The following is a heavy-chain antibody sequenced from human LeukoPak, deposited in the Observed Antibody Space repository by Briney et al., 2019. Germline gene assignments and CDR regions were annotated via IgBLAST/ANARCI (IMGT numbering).Heavy chain of an antibody. CDR1: GGSFSGYY. V-gene: IGHV4-34*01. Sequence: SETLSLTCAVSGGSFSGYYWYWIRQPPGKGLEWIGEINHGESTNYNPSLKSRATLSVDTSKNQFSLKLTSVTAADTAVYYCARGRTYYYDTSGYYPSIYYGMDVGGQGTTVIVSS. CDR3: ARGRTYYYDTSGYYPSIYYGMDV. CDR2: INHGEST. J-gene: IGHJ6*02. D-gene: IGHD3-22*01.